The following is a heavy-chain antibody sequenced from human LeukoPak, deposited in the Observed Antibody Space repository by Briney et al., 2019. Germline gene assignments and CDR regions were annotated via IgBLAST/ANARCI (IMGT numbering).Heavy chain of an antibody. D-gene: IGHD5-12*01. Sequence: GGSLRLSCAASGFTFSSYGMHWVRQAPGKGLEWVAVISYDGSNKYYADSVKGRFTISRDNAKNSLYLQMNSLRAEDTALYYCAKDISRWLQLPHDYWGQGTLVTVSS. CDR3: AKDISRWLQLPHDY. CDR1: GFTFSSYG. J-gene: IGHJ4*02. V-gene: IGHV3-30*18. CDR2: ISYDGSNK.